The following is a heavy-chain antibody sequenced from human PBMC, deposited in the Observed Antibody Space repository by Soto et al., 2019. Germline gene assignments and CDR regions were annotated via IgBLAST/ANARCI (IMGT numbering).Heavy chain of an antibody. CDR2: IYYSGST. Sequence: SETLSLTCTVSGGSVSSGSYYWSWIRQPPGKGLEWIGYIYYSGSTNYNPSLKSRVTISVDTSKNQFSLKLSSVTAADTAVYYCAREGYYDSSGYYLNWFDPWGQGTLVTVSS. J-gene: IGHJ5*02. CDR1: GGSVSSGSYY. V-gene: IGHV4-61*01. CDR3: AREGYYDSSGYYLNWFDP. D-gene: IGHD3-22*01.